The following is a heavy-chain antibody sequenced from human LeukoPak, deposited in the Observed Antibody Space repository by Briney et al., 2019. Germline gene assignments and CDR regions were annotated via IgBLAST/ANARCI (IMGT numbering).Heavy chain of an antibody. Sequence: SQTLSLTCGISGDSVSSNSAAWNWIRQSPSRGLEWLGRTYYRSKWYNDYAVSVKNRITINPDTSKNQFSLQLNSVTPEDTAVYYCARDLFQQQPDAFDYWGQGTLVTVSS. J-gene: IGHJ4*02. CDR3: ARDLFQQQPDAFDY. V-gene: IGHV6-1*01. CDR2: TYYRSKWYN. D-gene: IGHD6-13*01. CDR1: GDSVSSNSAA.